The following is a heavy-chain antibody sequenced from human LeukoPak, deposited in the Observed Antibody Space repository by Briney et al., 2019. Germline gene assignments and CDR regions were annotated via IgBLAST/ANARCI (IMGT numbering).Heavy chain of an antibody. Sequence: PGRSLRLSCAASGFTFSSYAMHWVRQAPGKGLEWVAVISDDESNRYYADSVKGRFTISRDNSKNTLYLQMNSLRAEDTAVYYCAKDADTATIIYWYFDLWGRGTLVTVSS. CDR1: GFTFSSYA. J-gene: IGHJ2*01. CDR2: ISDDESNR. CDR3: AKDADTATIIYWYFDL. V-gene: IGHV3-30*04. D-gene: IGHD5-18*01.